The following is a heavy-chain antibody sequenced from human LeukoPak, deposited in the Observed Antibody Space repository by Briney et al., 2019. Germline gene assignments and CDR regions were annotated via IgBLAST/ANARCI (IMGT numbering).Heavy chain of an antibody. Sequence: SETLSLTCTVSGGSISSHYRSWIRQPPGKGLEWIGYIYYSGSTNYNPSLKSRVTISVDTSKNQFSLKLSSVTAADTAVYYCATTSSVLRFLGYMDVWGKGTTVTVSS. CDR1: GGSISSHY. D-gene: IGHD3-3*01. CDR2: IYYSGST. CDR3: ATTSSVLRFLGYMDV. J-gene: IGHJ6*03. V-gene: IGHV4-59*11.